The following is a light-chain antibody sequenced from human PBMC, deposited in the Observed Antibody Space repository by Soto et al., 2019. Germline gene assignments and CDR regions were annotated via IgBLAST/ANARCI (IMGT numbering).Light chain of an antibody. CDR1: SSNIGAGYD. Sequence: QSVLTQPPSVSGAPGQRVTISCTGSSSNIGAGYDVHWYQQLPGTAPKLLIYANNNRPSGVPDRFAGSKSGTSVSLAITGLQSDDEADYYCQPYDSTLSGYVFGTGTKLTVL. J-gene: IGLJ1*01. CDR2: ANN. V-gene: IGLV1-40*01. CDR3: QPYDSTLSGYV.